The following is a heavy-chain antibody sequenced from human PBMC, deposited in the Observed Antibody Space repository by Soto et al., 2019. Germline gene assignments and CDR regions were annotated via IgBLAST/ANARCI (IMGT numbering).Heavy chain of an antibody. CDR2: INHNSGGT. CDR1: GFTFTGHY. CDR3: AKSGGFVKPAVWYFDN. J-gene: IGHJ4*01. V-gene: IGHV1-2*02. Sequence: ASVKVSCKASGFTFTGHYIQWVRQTPGQGLEWMGWINHNSGGTSYARKFQGRVTMTRDTSITTAYMELSRLSSDDTAVHYCAKSGGFVKPAVWYFDNLGHGTLVTVSS. D-gene: IGHD3-10*01.